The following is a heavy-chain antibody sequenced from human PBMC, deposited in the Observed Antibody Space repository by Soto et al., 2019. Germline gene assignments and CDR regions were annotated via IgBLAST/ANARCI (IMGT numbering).Heavy chain of an antibody. CDR2: IYYKGNT. CDR1: GGSISNHY. D-gene: IGHD7-27*01. CDR3: TRANWYSEY. V-gene: IGHV4-59*11. J-gene: IGHJ4*02. Sequence: QVQLQESGPGLVKPSETLSLTCSVSGGSISNHYWSWIRQPPGKGLEWIGYIYYKGNTNYNPSLKSRVTMSVDTSRNQISLKLITVTAADTAVYYCTRANWYSEYWGQGTLVTVSS.